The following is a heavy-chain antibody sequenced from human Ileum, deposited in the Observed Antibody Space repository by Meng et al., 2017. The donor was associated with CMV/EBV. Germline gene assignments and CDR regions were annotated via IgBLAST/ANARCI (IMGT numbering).Heavy chain of an antibody. CDR1: GFTFSNYA. CDR3: ARDIPSSGAYEFDC. V-gene: IGHV3-30-3*01. CDR2: ISYDGSNK. D-gene: IGHD1-26*01. Sequence: GESLKISCAASGFTFSNYAMHWVRQAPGKGLEWVAIISYDGSNKYYADSVKGRFTIFRDDSKNTLFLQMNSLIADDTAVYYCARDIPSSGAYEFDCWGQGTLVTVSS. J-gene: IGHJ4*02.